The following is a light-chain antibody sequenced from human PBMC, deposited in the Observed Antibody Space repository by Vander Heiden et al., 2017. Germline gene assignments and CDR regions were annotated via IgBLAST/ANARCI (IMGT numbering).Light chain of an antibody. V-gene: IGKV2-28*01. J-gene: IGKJ2*01. CDR3: RQALQTPYT. Sequence: DIVMTQSPLSLRVTPGEPASIPCRSSQSLLHSNGYNYLDWYLQKPGQSPQLLIYLGSNRASGVPDRFSGSGSGTDFTLKISRVEAEDVGVYYCRQALQTPYTFGQGTKLEIK. CDR1: QSLLHSNGYNY. CDR2: LGS.